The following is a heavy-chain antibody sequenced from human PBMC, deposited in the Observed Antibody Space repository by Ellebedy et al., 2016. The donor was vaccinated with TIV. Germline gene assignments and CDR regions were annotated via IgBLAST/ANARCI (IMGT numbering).Heavy chain of an antibody. V-gene: IGHV4-39*01. D-gene: IGHD4-17*01. CDR1: VGSISSSGYH. J-gene: IGHJ6*02. CDR2: IYYSGST. CDR3: ANCGDYRRLDFYGMDV. Sequence: MPSETLSLTCTVSVGSISSSGYHWGWIRQSPGKGLEWIGNIYYSGSTYYNPSLKSRVTISVDTSKNQVSLKLSSVTAADTAVYYCANCGDYRRLDFYGMDVWGQGTTVTVSS.